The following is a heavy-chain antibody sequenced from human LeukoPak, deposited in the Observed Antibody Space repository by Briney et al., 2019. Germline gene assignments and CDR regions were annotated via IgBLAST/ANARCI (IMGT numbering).Heavy chain of an antibody. Sequence: SVKVSCKASGGTFSSYAISWVRQAPGQGLEWMGGIIPIFGTANYAQKFQGRVTITTDESTSTAYTELSSLRSEDTAVYYCALSGGYCTNGVCPTDAFDIWGQGTMVTVSS. D-gene: IGHD2-8*01. CDR1: GGTFSSYA. J-gene: IGHJ3*02. CDR2: IIPIFGTA. CDR3: ALSGGYCTNGVCPTDAFDI. V-gene: IGHV1-69*05.